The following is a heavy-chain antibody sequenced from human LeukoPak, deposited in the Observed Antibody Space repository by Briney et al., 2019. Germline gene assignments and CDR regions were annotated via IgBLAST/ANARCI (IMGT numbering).Heavy chain of an antibody. D-gene: IGHD2-2*01. CDR2: IYHTGST. V-gene: IGHV4-59*08. CDR3: ARQADYASNWLDP. Sequence: PSETLSPTCTVYGGSISIYYWNWIRQPPGKGLEWLGYIYHTGSTKYNPSLKSRVSISVDTSKSQFSLKLSSVTAADTAVYYCARQADYASNWLDPWGQGILVTVSS. CDR1: GGSISIYY. J-gene: IGHJ5*02.